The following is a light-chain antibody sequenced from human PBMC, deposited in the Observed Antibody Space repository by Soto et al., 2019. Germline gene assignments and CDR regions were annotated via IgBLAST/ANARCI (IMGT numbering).Light chain of an antibody. CDR2: GAS. J-gene: IGKJ2*01. V-gene: IGKV3-15*01. Sequence: EIVMTQSPATLSVSPGERATLSCRASQSVSSNLAWYQQKPGQAPRLLIYGASTRATSIPARFSGSGSGTEYTLTISRLQSEDFAVYYCQQYSNWPYTFGQGTNLEIK. CDR3: QQYSNWPYT. CDR1: QSVSSN.